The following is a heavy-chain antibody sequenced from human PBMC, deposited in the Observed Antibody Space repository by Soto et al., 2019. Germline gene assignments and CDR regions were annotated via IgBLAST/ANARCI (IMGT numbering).Heavy chain of an antibody. CDR3: ARDAGGQWLSYYGMDV. D-gene: IGHD3-22*01. Sequence: GGSLRLSCAASGFTFSSYGMHWVRQAPGKGLEWVAVIWYDGSNKYYADSVKGRSTISRDNSKNTLYLQMNSLRAEDTAVYYCARDAGGQWLSYYGMDVWGQGTTVTVSS. J-gene: IGHJ6*02. CDR2: IWYDGSNK. V-gene: IGHV3-33*01. CDR1: GFTFSSYG.